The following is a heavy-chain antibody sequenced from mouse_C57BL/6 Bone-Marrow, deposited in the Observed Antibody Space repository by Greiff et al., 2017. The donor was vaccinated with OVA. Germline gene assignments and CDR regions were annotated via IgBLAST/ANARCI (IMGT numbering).Heavy chain of an antibody. CDR3: ARMAYYSNSNYFDN. V-gene: IGHV2-2*01. D-gene: IGHD2-5*01. CDR1: GFSLTNYG. CDR2: IWSGGSP. Sequence: VKLMESGPGLVQPSQSLSITCTVSGFSLTNYGVHWVRQSPGKGLEWLGAIWSGGSPDYNAAFISRLSSSKDNSESQVFFKMNSLQADDTAIYYCARMAYYSNSNYFDNWGQGTTLTVSS. J-gene: IGHJ2*01.